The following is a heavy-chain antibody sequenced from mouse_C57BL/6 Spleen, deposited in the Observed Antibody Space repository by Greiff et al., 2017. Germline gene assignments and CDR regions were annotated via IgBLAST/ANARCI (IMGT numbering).Heavy chain of an antibody. V-gene: IGHV2-2*01. J-gene: IGHJ3*01. CDR3: ATCYSNDAWFAY. D-gene: IGHD2-5*01. CDR2: IWSGGST. Sequence: QVQLKESGPGLVQPSQSLSITCTVSGFSLTSYGVHWVRQSPGKGLEWLGVIWSGGSTDYNAAFISRLSISKDNSKSQVFFKMNSEQADDTAIYYCATCYSNDAWFAYWGQGTLVTVSA. CDR1: GFSLTSYG.